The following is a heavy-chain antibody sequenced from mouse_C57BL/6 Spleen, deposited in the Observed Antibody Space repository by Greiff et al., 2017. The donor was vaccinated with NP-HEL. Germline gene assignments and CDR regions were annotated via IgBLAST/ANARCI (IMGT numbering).Heavy chain of an antibody. J-gene: IGHJ1*03. Sequence: DVKLVESGGGLVKPGGSLKLSCAASGFTFSSYAMSWVRQTPEKRLEWVATISDGGSYTYYPDNVKGRFTISRDNAKNNLYLQMSHLKSEDTAMYYCAREGTTVVARRNGYFDVWGTGTTVTVSS. D-gene: IGHD1-1*01. V-gene: IGHV5-4*01. CDR2: ISDGGSYT. CDR3: AREGTTVVARRNGYFDV. CDR1: GFTFSSYA.